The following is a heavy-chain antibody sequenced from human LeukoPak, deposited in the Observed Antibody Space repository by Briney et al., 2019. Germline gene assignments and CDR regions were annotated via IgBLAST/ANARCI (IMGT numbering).Heavy chain of an antibody. CDR3: AKVGGYGPLDL. J-gene: IGHJ5*02. D-gene: IGHD5-12*01. CDR1: GYTFTDYY. V-gene: IGHV1-2*02. Sequence: EASVKVSCKASGYTFTDYYIHWVRQAPGQGLEWMGWNSPNTGGTKYAQKFQGRVTMTRDTSITTAYVELSGLTSDDTAIYYCAKVGGYGPLDLWGQGTLVTVSS. CDR2: NSPNTGGT.